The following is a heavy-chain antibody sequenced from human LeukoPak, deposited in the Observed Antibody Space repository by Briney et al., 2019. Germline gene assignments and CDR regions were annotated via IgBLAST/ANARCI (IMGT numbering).Heavy chain of an antibody. CDR3: ARHIAGDAFDI. J-gene: IGHJ3*02. CDR2: IKEDASEK. Sequence: PGGSLRLSCAASGFTFSSYWMSWVRQAPGKGLEWVANIKEDASEKYYVDSVKGRFTISRDNAKNVLFLQMNSLRAEDTAVYYCARHIAGDAFDIWGQGTMVTVSS. D-gene: IGHD2-21*01. V-gene: IGHV3-7*04. CDR1: GFTFSSYW.